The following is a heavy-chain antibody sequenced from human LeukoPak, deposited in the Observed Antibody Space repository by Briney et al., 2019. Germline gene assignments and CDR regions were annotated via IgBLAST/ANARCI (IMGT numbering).Heavy chain of an antibody. J-gene: IGHJ4*02. CDR2: MYPGHSDT. CDR1: GYSFNNYW. V-gene: IGHV5-51*01. D-gene: IGHD2-2*01. Sequence: GESLKISCKGSGYSFNNYWIAWVRQMPDKSLEWMGIMYPGHSDTRHSPSFQGQVTISADKSISTAYLQWSSLKASDTATYYCARLSCSSASCYRGSSYYFDRWGQGTLVTVSS. CDR3: ARLSCSSASCYRGSSYYFDR.